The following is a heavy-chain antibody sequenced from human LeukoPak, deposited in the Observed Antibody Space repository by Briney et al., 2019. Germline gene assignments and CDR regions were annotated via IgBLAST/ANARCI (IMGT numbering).Heavy chain of an antibody. J-gene: IGHJ4*02. CDR3: AKDQDSYGYPDY. Sequence: GGTLRLSCVASGFSFSYHGMNWVRLAPGKGLEWVSGVSPPGGGTYYADSVKGRFTISRDDSRDTPSLQMNSLRVEDTAVYYCAKDQDSYGYPDYWGQGTLVTVSS. D-gene: IGHD5-18*01. CDR2: VSPPGGGT. V-gene: IGHV3-23*01. CDR1: GFSFSYHG.